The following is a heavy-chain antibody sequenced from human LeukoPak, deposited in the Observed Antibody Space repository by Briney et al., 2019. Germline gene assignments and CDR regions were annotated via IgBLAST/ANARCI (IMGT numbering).Heavy chain of an antibody. CDR2: ISSSSSYI. J-gene: IGHJ4*02. D-gene: IGHD3-10*01. CDR3: ATDKIAGSGSIDY. CDR1: GFTFSSYS. V-gene: IGHV3-21*01. Sequence: GGSLRLSCAASGFTFSSYSMNWVRQAPGKGLEWVSSISSSSSYIYYADSVKGRFTISIDNAKNSLYLQMNSLRGDDTAVYYCATDKIAGSGSIDYWGQGTLVTVSS.